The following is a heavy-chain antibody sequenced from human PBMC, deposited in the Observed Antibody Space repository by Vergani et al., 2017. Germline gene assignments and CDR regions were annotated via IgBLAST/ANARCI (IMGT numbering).Heavy chain of an antibody. CDR2: IYYSGNT. CDR1: GGSISSCGYY. CDR3: AKDKIVATIPFCYDGMAV. D-gene: IGHD5-12*01. V-gene: IGHV4-31*03. Sequence: QVQLQESGPGLVKPSQTLSLTCTVSGGSISSCGYYWSWIGQHPGKGLEWIGYIYYSGNTHYNPTLRSRVTISVDTSKNQFCLKLSAVTAADTAVYYCAKDKIVATIPFCYDGMAVWGEGSTVTVYS. J-gene: IGHJ6*01.